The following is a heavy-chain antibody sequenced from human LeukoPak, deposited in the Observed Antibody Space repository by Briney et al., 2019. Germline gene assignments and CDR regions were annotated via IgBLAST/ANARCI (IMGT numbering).Heavy chain of an antibody. D-gene: IGHD3-3*01. J-gene: IGHJ6*02. CDR3: AKHTEGSYDFWSGTYYYYYGLDV. Sequence: GGSLRLSCAASGFTFSSYSMNWVRQAPGKGLEWVSSITGSSTYIHYADSVKGRFTISRDNAKNSLYLQMNSLRAEDTAVYYCAKHTEGSYDFWSGTYYYYYGLDVWGQGTTVTVSS. V-gene: IGHV3-21*04. CDR2: ITGSSTYI. CDR1: GFTFSSYS.